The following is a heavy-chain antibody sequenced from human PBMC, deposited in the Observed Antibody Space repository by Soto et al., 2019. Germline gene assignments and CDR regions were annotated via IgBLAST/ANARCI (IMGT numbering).Heavy chain of an antibody. J-gene: IGHJ5*02. CDR1: GFTFNTYG. CDR2: ISYDGGVA. CDR3: ARDSIMEYGNWFDP. V-gene: IGHV3-30*03. D-gene: IGHD3-16*01. Sequence: QVQLVESGGGVVQPGRSLRLSCAASGFTFNTYGMHWVRQAPGKGLEWLAVISYDGGVAYYADSVQGRFTISRDNSKNTLYLQMNSRRPEDTAMYYCARDSIMEYGNWFDPWGQGTLVTVSS.